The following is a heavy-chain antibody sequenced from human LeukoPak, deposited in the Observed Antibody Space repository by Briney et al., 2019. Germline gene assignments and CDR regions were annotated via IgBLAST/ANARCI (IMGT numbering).Heavy chain of an antibody. CDR3: AGLLGRKYQLLWARYYFDY. Sequence: GGSLRLSCAASGFTFSSYDMHWVRQATGKGLEWVSAIGTAGDTYYPGSVKGRFTISRENAKNSLYLQMNSLKASDTAMYYCAGLLGRKYQLLWARYYFDYWGQGTLVTVSS. D-gene: IGHD2-2*01. V-gene: IGHV3-13*04. CDR2: IGTAGDT. CDR1: GFTFSSYD. J-gene: IGHJ4*02.